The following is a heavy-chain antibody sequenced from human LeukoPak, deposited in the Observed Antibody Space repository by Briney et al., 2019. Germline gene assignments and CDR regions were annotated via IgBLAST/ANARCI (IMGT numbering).Heavy chain of an antibody. Sequence: SVKVSCKASGYTFTSYAISWVRQAPGQGLEWMGGIIPIFGTANYAQKFQGRVTITADESTSTAYMELSSLRSEDTAVYYCAREDCGGDCYYIYWGQGTLVTVSS. J-gene: IGHJ4*02. CDR2: IIPIFGTA. CDR1: GYTFTSYA. V-gene: IGHV1-69*13. CDR3: AREDCGGDCYYIY. D-gene: IGHD2-21*02.